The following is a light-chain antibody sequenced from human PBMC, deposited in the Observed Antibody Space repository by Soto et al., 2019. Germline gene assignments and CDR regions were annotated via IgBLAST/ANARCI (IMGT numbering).Light chain of an antibody. CDR1: SSNIGADFD. CDR3: QSRDSSLSSSWV. J-gene: IGLJ3*02. V-gene: IGLV1-40*01. Sequence: QSVLTQPPSVSGAPGQTVTISCTGSSSNIGADFDVHWYQHLPGTAPKLLISRNDNRPSGVPDRFSGSKSGTSASLAITVLQVEDEGDYYCQSRDSSLSSSWVFGGGTKLTVL. CDR2: RND.